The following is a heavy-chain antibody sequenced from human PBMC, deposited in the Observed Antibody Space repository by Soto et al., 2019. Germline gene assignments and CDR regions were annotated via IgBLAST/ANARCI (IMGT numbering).Heavy chain of an antibody. V-gene: IGHV3-23*01. Sequence: PGGSLRLSCAASGFTFSSYAMTWVRQAPGKGLEWVSSITNTGGTTYYADSVRGRFTISRDNSKNTLSLQMSSLRADDTAVYYCTNLVASGTWYWGQGTLVTVSS. J-gene: IGHJ4*02. CDR2: ITNTGGTT. D-gene: IGHD1-1*01. CDR3: TNLVASGTWY. CDR1: GFTFSSYA.